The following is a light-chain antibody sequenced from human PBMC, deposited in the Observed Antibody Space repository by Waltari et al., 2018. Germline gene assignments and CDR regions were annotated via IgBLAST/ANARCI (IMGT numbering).Light chain of an antibody. V-gene: IGKV4-1*01. CDR3: QQYYSTPLT. CDR1: QSVLYSSNNKNY. Sequence: DIVMTQSPDSLAVSLGERATMNCKSSQSVLYSSNNKNYLAWYQQKPGQPPKLLIYWASTRESGVPDRFSGSGSGTDLTLTISSLQAEDVAVYYCQQYYSTPLTFGQGTEVEIK. CDR2: WAS. J-gene: IGKJ1*01.